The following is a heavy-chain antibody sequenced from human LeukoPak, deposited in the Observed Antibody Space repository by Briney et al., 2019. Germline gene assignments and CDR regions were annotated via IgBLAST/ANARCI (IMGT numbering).Heavy chain of an antibody. J-gene: IGHJ4*02. CDR3: AKGLGDLSFIVDY. CDR1: GFAFSSYA. Sequence: GGSLRLSCAVSGFAFSSYAMTWVRRAPGKGLEWVSAISGSGGSPYYADSVKGRFTISRDNSKNTLYLQMNSLRAEDTAVYYCAKGLGDLSFIVDYWGQGTLVTVSP. D-gene: IGHD3-16*02. CDR2: ISGSGGSP. V-gene: IGHV3-23*01.